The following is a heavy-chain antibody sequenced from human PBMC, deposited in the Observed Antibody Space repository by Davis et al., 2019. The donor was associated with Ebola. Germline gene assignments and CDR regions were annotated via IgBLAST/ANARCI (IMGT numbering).Heavy chain of an antibody. CDR1: GGSISSSSYY. CDR2: INHSGST. J-gene: IGHJ4*02. D-gene: IGHD2-15*01. V-gene: IGHV4-39*07. CDR3: ARGRGLGYCSGGSCYGGIRFDY. Sequence: SETLSLTCTVSGGSISSSSYYWGWIRQPPGKGLEWIGEINHSGSTNYNPSLKSRVTISVDTSKNLFSLKLSSVTAADTAVYYCARGRGLGYCSGGSCYGGIRFDYWGQGTLVTVSS.